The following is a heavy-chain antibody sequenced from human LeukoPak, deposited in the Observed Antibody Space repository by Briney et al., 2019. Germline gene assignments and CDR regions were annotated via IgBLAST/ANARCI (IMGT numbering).Heavy chain of an antibody. CDR3: ASPAVAGHDY. J-gene: IGHJ4*02. CDR2: IYYSGST. CDR1: GGTISSSSYS. Sequence: PSETLSLTCTVSGGTISSSSYSWGWIRQPPGKGLEWIGSIYYSGSTYYNPSLKSRVTISVDTSKNQSSLKLSSVTAADTAVYYCASPAVAGHDYWGQGTLVTVSS. D-gene: IGHD6-19*01. V-gene: IGHV4-39*01.